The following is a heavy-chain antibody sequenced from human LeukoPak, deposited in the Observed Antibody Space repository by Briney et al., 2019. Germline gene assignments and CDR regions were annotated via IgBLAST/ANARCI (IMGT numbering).Heavy chain of an antibody. V-gene: IGHV1-46*01. J-gene: IGHJ5*02. CDR1: GYTFTSYY. CDR2: INPSGGST. D-gene: IGHD5-18*01. CDR3: ARAKTPWIQLDWFDP. Sequence: GASVKVFCKASGYTFTSYYMHWVRQAPGQGLEWMGIINPSGGSTRYAQKFQGRVTMTRDTSTSTVYMELSSLRSEDTAVYYCARAKTPWIQLDWFDPWGQGTLVTVSS.